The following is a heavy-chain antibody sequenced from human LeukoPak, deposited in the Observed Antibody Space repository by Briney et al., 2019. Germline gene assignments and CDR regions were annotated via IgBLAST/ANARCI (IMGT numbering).Heavy chain of an antibody. D-gene: IGHD3-10*01. J-gene: IGHJ6*03. CDR2: INHSGST. V-gene: IGHV4-34*01. CDR1: GGSFSGYY. CDR3: ARRFGDYGSGSYYTYYYYYYMDV. Sequence: SETLSLTCAVYGGSFSGYYWSWIRQPPGKGLEWIGEINHSGSTNYNPSLKSRVTISVDTSKNQFSLKLSSVTAADTAVYYCARRFGDYGSGSYYTYYYYYYMDVWGKGTTVTISS.